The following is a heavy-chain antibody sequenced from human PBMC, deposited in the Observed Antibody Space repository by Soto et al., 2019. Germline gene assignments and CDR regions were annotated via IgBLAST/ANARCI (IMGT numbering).Heavy chain of an antibody. CDR2: IYNSGSTM. CDR1: GFTFSAFE. CDR3: ARESGGTGLDV. V-gene: IGHV3-48*03. D-gene: IGHD1-1*01. J-gene: IGHJ6*02. Sequence: EVQLVESGGGLVQPGGSLRLSCAASGFTFSAFEMNWVRQAPGKGLEWLSYIYNSGSTMTYADSVKGRFAISRDNAKNSLYLEMYSLRDEATAVYYCARESGGTGLDVWGQGTTVNVSS.